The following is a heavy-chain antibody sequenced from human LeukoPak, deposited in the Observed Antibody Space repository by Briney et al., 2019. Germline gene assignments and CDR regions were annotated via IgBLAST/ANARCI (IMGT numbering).Heavy chain of an antibody. J-gene: IGHJ4*02. CDR2: INPNSGGT. V-gene: IGHV1-2*02. CDR3: ARASSSWYGYYFDY. Sequence: GASVKVSCKASGYTFTGYYMRWVRQAPGQGLEWMGWINPNSGGTNYAQKFQGRVTMTRDTSISTAYMELSRLRSDDTAVYYCARASSSWYGYYFDYWGQGTLVTVSS. CDR1: GYTFTGYY. D-gene: IGHD6-13*01.